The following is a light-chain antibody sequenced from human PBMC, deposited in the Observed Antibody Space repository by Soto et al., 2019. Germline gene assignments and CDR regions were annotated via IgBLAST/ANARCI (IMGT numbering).Light chain of an antibody. CDR1: QNINTF. J-gene: IGKJ1*01. Sequence: DIQMTQSPSTLSASIGDSVTITCRASQNINTFLAWYQQRPREAPKLLIYMPSSLEGGVPSRFSASGSGTEFTLTISSLEPDNCATYYCQHYRGTFGQGISVDIK. CDR3: QHYRGT. V-gene: IGKV1-5*03. CDR2: MPS.